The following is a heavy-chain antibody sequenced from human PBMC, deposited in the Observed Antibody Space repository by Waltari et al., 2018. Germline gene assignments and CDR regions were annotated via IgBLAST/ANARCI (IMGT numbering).Heavy chain of an antibody. D-gene: IGHD4-17*01. CDR1: GGSISSSSYY. CDR2: IDYSGRT. J-gene: IGHJ4*02. CDR3: ARASSYGDYGVYYFDY. Sequence: QLQLQESGPGLVKPSETLSLTCTVSGGSISSSSYYWGWIRQHPGKGLEWIGSIDYSGRTYDNPTLTSRVTRSVDTSKNHFSLKLSSVTAADTAVYYCARASSYGDYGVYYFDYWGQGTLVTVSS. V-gene: IGHV4-39*07.